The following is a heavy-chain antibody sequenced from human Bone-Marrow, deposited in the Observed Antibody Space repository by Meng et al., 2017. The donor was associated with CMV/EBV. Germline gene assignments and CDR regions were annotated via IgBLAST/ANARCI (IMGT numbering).Heavy chain of an antibody. Sequence: SVKVSCKASGGTFSNYGINWVRQAPGQGLEWMGGIIPIFGTTRYAEKFQGRVTITSDESTSTTYMELSSLRSNDTAIYYCATDEEGVARFGNWLDPWGQGTLVTFSS. CDR3: ATDEEGVARFGNWLDP. J-gene: IGHJ5*02. CDR2: IIPIFGTT. CDR1: GGTFSNYG. D-gene: IGHD3-10*01. V-gene: IGHV1-69*13.